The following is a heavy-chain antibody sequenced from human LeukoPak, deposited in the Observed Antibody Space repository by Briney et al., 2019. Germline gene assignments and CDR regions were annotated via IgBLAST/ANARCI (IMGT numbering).Heavy chain of an antibody. D-gene: IGHD4-23*01. CDR1: GYTFTSYG. CDR3: ARDDYGGNSGSFDI. J-gene: IGHJ3*02. Sequence: ASVKVSCKASGYTFTSYGISWVRQAPGQGLEWMGWISAYNGNTNYAQKLQGRVAMTTDTSTSTAYMELRSLRSDDTAVYYCARDDYGGNSGSFDIWGQGTMVTVSS. V-gene: IGHV1-18*01. CDR2: ISAYNGNT.